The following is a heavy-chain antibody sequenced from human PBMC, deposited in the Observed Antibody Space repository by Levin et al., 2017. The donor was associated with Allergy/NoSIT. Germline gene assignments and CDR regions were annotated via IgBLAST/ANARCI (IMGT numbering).Heavy chain of an antibody. CDR3: ARDQAGYCSSTSGNYFDY. CDR1: GFTFSSYS. Sequence: GESLKISCAASGFTFSSYSMNWVRQAPGKGLEWVSSISSSSSYIYYADSVKGRFTISRDNAKNSLYLQMNSLRAEDTAVYYCARDQAGYCSSTSGNYFDYWGQGTLVTVSS. V-gene: IGHV3-21*01. D-gene: IGHD2-2*01. J-gene: IGHJ4*02. CDR2: ISSSSSYI.